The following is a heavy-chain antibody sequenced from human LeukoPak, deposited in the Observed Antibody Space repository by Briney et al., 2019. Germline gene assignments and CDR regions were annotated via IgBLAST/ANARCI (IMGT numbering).Heavy chain of an antibody. D-gene: IGHD2-2*03. J-gene: IGHJ4*02. Sequence: GESLKISCKGSGYSFTSYWIGWVRQMPGKGLEWMGIIYPGDSDTRYSPSFQGQVTISADKSISTAYLQWSSLKASDTAMYYCARPPQAHMDGYYFASWAREPWSPPPQ. CDR2: IYPGDSDT. CDR3: ARPPQAHMDGYYFAS. CDR1: GYSFTSYW. V-gene: IGHV5-51*01.